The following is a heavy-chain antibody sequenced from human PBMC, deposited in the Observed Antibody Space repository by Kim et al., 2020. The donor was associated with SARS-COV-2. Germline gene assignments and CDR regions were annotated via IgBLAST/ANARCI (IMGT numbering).Heavy chain of an antibody. CDR2: ISAYNGNT. J-gene: IGHJ5*02. CDR1: GYTFTDYH. CDR3: ARDRIVGGAGFDP. D-gene: IGHD3-22*01. Sequence: ASVKVSCKASGYTFTDYHIFWVRQAPGQGLEWMGWISAYNGNTYYAEKFRGRVTMTTDTFTSTVFMELRGLRSDDTAIYYCARDRIVGGAGFDPWGQGSLLTVSS. V-gene: IGHV1-18*01.